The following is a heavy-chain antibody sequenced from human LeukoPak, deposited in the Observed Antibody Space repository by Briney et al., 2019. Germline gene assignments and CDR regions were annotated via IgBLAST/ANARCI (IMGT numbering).Heavy chain of an antibody. CDR3: AKGGCSSTTCYLANP. V-gene: IGHV3-30*18. J-gene: IGHJ5*02. CDR2: ISYDGTIR. D-gene: IGHD2-2*01. Sequence: GGSLRLSCAASGFTFSSYGMHWVRQAPGKGLEWVAVISYDGTIRNYADSVKGRFTISRDNSKNTLYLQMNSLTAEDTAQYYCAKGGCSSTTCYLANPWGQGTLVTVSS. CDR1: GFTFSSYG.